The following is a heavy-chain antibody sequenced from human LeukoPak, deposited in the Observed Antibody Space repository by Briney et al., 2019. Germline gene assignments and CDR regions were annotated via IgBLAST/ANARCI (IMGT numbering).Heavy chain of an antibody. CDR2: ISSSSSYI. Sequence: GGSLRLSCAASGFTFSSYSMNWVRQAPGKGLEWVSSISSSSSYIYYADSVKGRFTISRDNAKNSLYPQMNSLRAEDTAVYYCARDPGGDWFGPWGQGTLVTVSS. J-gene: IGHJ5*02. CDR3: ARDPGGDWFGP. D-gene: IGHD3-16*01. CDR1: GFTFSSYS. V-gene: IGHV3-21*01.